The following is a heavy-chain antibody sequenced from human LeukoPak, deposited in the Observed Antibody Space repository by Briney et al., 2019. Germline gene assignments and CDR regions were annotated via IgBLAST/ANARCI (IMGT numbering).Heavy chain of an antibody. Sequence: PSETLSLTCTVSGGSISSYYWSWIRQPAGKGLEWIGRVYSSGSTNYNPSLKSRVTMSVDRSKNQFSLKVISVTAADTAVYYCARDRSDLWFGEFSDSWGQGTLVTVSS. CDR2: VYSSGST. CDR1: GGSISSYY. D-gene: IGHD3-10*01. V-gene: IGHV4-4*07. CDR3: ARDRSDLWFGEFSDS. J-gene: IGHJ5*01.